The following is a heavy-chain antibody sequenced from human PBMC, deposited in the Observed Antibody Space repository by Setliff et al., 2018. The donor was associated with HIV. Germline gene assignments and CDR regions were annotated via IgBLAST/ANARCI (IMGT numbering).Heavy chain of an antibody. CDR1: GFTFTAHA. D-gene: IGHD6-13*01. CDR2: IEYDGRKM. J-gene: IGHJ1*01. Sequence: GGSLRLSCAASGFTFTAHAMHWARQAPGKGLEWVAVIEYDGRKMYYADFVKGRFSISRDNSKDTVFLQMDSLRAEDTAIYYCAKGTKITTALYLAYWGQGTLVTVSS. CDR3: AKGTKITTALYLAY. V-gene: IGHV3-30*18.